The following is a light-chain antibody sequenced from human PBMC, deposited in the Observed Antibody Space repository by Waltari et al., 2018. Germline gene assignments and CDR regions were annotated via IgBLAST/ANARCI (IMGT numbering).Light chain of an antibody. V-gene: IGLV2-14*03. J-gene: IGLJ1*01. CDR2: DVS. CDR3: SSYTTCTTLYV. Sequence: QSALAQPASVSGSPGQSITISCTGTSSDVGGHNFVSWFQHHPGKVPKLKLYDVSSRPSGVSERFSGSKSGNTASLTISGLQAEDEGDYFCSSYTTCTTLYVFGTGTEVTVL. CDR1: SSDVGGHNF.